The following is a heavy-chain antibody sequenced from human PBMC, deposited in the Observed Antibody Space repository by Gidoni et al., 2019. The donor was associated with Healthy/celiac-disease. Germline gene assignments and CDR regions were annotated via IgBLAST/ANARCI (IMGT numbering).Heavy chain of an antibody. J-gene: IGHJ6*02. D-gene: IGHD3-10*01. CDR1: RASIRSGGYY. CDR3: ASTILDRFPEDYYGMDV. CDR2: IYYSCST. Sequence: QVQLQESGPGLVEPSQTLSPTCTVTRASIRSGGYYGSWRRHQPGKGLEWIGDIYYSCSTYYNPSLKSRVNISVDTSKNQFSLKLSSVTAADTAVYYCASTILDRFPEDYYGMDVWGQGTTVTVSS. V-gene: IGHV4-31*03.